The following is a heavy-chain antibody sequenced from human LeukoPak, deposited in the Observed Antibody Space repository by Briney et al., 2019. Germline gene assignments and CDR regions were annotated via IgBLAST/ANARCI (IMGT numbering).Heavy chain of an antibody. Sequence: SVKVSCKASGGTFSSYAISWVRQAPGQGLEWMGGIIPIFGTANYAQKFQGRVTITADESTSTAYMELSSLRSEDTAVYYCARTSLDYDFWRGYDWFGPLGQGTLVTVSS. V-gene: IGHV1-69*13. CDR3: ARTSLDYDFWRGYDWFGP. CDR2: IIPIFGTA. J-gene: IGHJ5*02. D-gene: IGHD3-3*01. CDR1: GGTFSSYA.